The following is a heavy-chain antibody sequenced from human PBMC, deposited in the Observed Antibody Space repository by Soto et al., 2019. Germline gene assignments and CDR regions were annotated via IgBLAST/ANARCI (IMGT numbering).Heavy chain of an antibody. CDR3: AGGFIYGDSLDY. CDR2: INSDGSST. D-gene: IGHD4-17*01. Sequence: EVQLVESGGGLVPPGGSLRLSCAASGFTFSSYWMHWVRQAPGKGLVWVSRINSDGSSTSYADSVKGRFTISRDNAKNTLYLPMNSLRAEDTAVYYCAGGFIYGDSLDYWGEGTLVTVSS. CDR1: GFTFSSYW. V-gene: IGHV3-74*01. J-gene: IGHJ4*02.